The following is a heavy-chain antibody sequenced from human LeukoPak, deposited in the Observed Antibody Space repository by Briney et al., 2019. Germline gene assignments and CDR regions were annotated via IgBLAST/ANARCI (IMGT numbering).Heavy chain of an antibody. CDR1: GDTFSSYG. CDR3: AKSRRGNSYGPNYSYCMDV. V-gene: IGHV3-30*02. D-gene: IGHD5-18*01. J-gene: IGHJ6*03. CDR2: IRYDGTNK. Sequence: GRSLRLSCAASGDTFSSYGMHWVRQAPGKGLEWVAFIRYDGTNKYYADSVKGRFTISRDDSKNTLYLQMNSLRVEDTAVYYCAKSRRGNSYGPNYSYCMDVWGKGTTVTISS.